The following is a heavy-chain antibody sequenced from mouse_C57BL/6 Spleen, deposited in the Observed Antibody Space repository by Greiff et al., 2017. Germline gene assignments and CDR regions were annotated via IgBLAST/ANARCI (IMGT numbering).Heavy chain of an antibody. CDR1: GFTFSSYA. J-gene: IGHJ3*01. Sequence: EVKVVESGEGLVKPGGSLTLSCAASGFTFSSYAMSWVRQTPEKRLEWVAYISSGGDYIYYAATVKGRFTISRDNARNTLYLQISSLKSEDTAMYYCTLNNYYGSSPFAYWGQGTLVTVSA. CDR3: TLNNYYGSSPFAY. V-gene: IGHV5-9-1*02. D-gene: IGHD1-1*01. CDR2: ISSGGDYI.